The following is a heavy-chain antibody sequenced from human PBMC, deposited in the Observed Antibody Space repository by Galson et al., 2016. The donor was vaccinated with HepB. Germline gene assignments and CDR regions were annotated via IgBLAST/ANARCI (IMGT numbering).Heavy chain of an antibody. J-gene: IGHJ3*02. V-gene: IGHV1-69*06. Sequence: SVKVSCKASGDTFSIYTSSWVRQAPGQGLEWMGGIIPISGTANYAQNFQGRLTITADKSTNTAYMELSSLRSDDTAVYYCAGFLRDPDTFDIWGQGTMVTVSS. CDR1: GDTFSIYT. CDR3: AGFLRDPDTFDI. CDR2: IIPISGTA.